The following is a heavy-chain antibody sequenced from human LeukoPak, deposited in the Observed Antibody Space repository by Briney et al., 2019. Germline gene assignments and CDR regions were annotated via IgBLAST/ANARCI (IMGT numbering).Heavy chain of an antibody. J-gene: IGHJ3*02. CDR3: ARGSYCGGDCYSAQDAFDI. D-gene: IGHD2-21*02. CDR1: GASMTFTHYY. V-gene: IGHV4-61*01. Sequence: SETLSLTCTVSGASMTFTHYYWSWIRQPPGKGLEWIGYIYYSGSTNYNPSLKSRVTISVDTSKNQFSLKLSSVTAADTAVYYCARGSYCGGDCYSAQDAFDIWGQGTMVTVSS. CDR2: IYYSGST.